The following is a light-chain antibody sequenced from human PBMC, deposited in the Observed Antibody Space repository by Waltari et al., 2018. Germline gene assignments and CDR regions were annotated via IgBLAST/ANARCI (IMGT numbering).Light chain of an antibody. CDR3: QQTYSTPWG. J-gene: IGKJ1*01. V-gene: IGKV1-39*01. Sequence: DIQMTQSPSSLSASVGDRVTITCRASQSISSDLNWYQQKPWKAPKVLIFGASTLQSGVPSRFSGSGSGTDFTLTISSLQREDFASYYCQQTYSTPWGFGQGTKVEIK. CDR1: QSISSD. CDR2: GAS.